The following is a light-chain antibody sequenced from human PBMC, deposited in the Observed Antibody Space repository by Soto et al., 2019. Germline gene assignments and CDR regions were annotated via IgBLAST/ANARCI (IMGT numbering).Light chain of an antibody. V-gene: IGLV2-14*01. CDR3: SSYTSSSTRV. CDR1: SSDVGGYNY. CDR2: DVS. Sequence: QSALTQPASVSGSPGQSITISCTGTSSDVGGYNYGSWYQQHPGKAPKLMMYDVSNRPSGVSNRFSGSKSGNTASLTISGLQAEDEADYYCSSYTSSSTRVFGTGTKLTVL. J-gene: IGLJ1*01.